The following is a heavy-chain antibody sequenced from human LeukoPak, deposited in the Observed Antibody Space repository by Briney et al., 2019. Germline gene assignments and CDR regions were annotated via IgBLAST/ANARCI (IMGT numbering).Heavy chain of an antibody. Sequence: GGSLRLSCAASGFTFSSYGMHWVRQAPGKGLEWVANIKQDGSGKYYVDSVKGRFTISRDNAKNSLYLQMNSLRAEDTAVYYCARDSPPARPYYYYYYMDVWGKGTTVTVSS. CDR2: IKQDGSGK. D-gene: IGHD6-6*01. J-gene: IGHJ6*03. CDR3: ARDSPPARPYYYYYYMDV. V-gene: IGHV3-7*01. CDR1: GFTFSSYG.